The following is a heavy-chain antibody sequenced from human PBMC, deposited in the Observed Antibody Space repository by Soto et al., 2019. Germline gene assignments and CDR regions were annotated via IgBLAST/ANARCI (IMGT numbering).Heavy chain of an antibody. Sequence: VASVKVSCKASGYTFTDYFIHWVRQAPGQGFEWMGWINPNSRGTNYAPKFQGRVTMTRDTSSSTAYMELRGLRSDDTAVYYCARVTLKAGNWFDPWGQGTLVTVSS. CDR3: ARVTLKAGNWFDP. CDR2: INPNSRGT. CDR1: GYTFTDYF. J-gene: IGHJ5*02. V-gene: IGHV1-2*02.